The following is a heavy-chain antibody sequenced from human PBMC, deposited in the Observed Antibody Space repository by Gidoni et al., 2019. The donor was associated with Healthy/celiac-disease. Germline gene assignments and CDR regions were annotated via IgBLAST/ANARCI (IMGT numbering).Heavy chain of an antibody. CDR3: AGVSGDAGPYYDFWSGPPPFDP. D-gene: IGHD3-3*01. Sequence: VQLLQSGAEVKKPGASVKVSCKASGYTFTSYGISWVRQAPGQGLEWMGWISAYNGHTNYAQKLQGRVTMTTDTSTSTAYMELRSLRSDDTAVYYCAGVSGDAGPYYDFWSGPPPFDPWGQGTLVTVSS. J-gene: IGHJ5*02. V-gene: IGHV1-18*01. CDR2: ISAYNGHT. CDR1: GYTFTSYG.